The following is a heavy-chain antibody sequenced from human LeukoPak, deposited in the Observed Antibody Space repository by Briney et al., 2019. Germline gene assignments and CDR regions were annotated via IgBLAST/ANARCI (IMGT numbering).Heavy chain of an antibody. CDR1: GYTSTSYG. Sequence: ASVKLSCKASGYTSTSYGINWVRQATGQGPEWMGWMNPNSGNTGYAQQFQGRVTMTRTTSTSTAYMELSSLRSDDTAVYYCARGWFGQLLQDYWGQGTLVTVSS. CDR2: MNPNSGNT. J-gene: IGHJ4*02. CDR3: ARGWFGQLLQDY. V-gene: IGHV1-8*01. D-gene: IGHD3-10*01.